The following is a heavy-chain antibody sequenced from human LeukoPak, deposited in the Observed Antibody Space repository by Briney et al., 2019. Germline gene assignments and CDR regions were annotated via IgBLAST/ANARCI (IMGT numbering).Heavy chain of an antibody. CDR2: IRGGADKS. J-gene: IGHJ4*02. V-gene: IGHV3-23*01. CDR1: GFNFSTHA. Sequence: GGSLRLSCAVSGFNFSTHAMTWVRQAPGKGLEWVSTIRGGADKSYYSNSVKGRLTVSKDISKKTLYLQMNSLRADDTALYYCAKGSQWELLMGVFDYWGQGALVTVSS. CDR3: AKGSQWELLMGVFDY. D-gene: IGHD3-10*01.